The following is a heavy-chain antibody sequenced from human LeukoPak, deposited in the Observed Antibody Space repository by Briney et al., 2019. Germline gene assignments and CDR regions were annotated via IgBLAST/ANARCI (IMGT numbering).Heavy chain of an antibody. CDR2: IYPGDSDT. Sequence: HGESLKISCKGSGYNFANYWIGWVRQMPGKGLEWMGIIYPGDSDTRYSPSFQGQVPISADKSVSTAYLQWSSLKASDTAMYYCARRGYCSGFSCFSNAFDMWGQGTLVTVSS. D-gene: IGHD2-15*01. CDR3: ARRGYCSGFSCFSNAFDM. CDR1: GYNFANYW. V-gene: IGHV5-51*01. J-gene: IGHJ3*02.